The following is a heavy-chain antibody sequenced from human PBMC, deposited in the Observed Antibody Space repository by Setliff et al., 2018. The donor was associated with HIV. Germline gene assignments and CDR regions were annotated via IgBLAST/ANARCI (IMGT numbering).Heavy chain of an antibody. J-gene: IGHJ4*01. D-gene: IGHD5-12*01. Sequence: SETLSLTCTASGGSITNSNYYWGWFRQPPGKGLEWIGAIYYTENTYYNPSLKSRVTMSVDTSKNQFSLKLRSVTAADTAVYFCATLRWLRSKHSDYWGQGILVTVSS. CDR3: ATLRWLRSKHSDY. CDR2: IYYTENT. CDR1: GGSITNSNYY. V-gene: IGHV4-39*01.